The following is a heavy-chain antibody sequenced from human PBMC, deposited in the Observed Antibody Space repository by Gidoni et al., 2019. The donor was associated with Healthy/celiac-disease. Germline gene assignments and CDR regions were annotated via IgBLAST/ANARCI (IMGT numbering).Heavy chain of an antibody. CDR1: GGSISSSSYY. Sequence: QLQLQESGPGLVKPSETLSLTCTVSGGSISSSSYYWGWIRQPPGKGLEWIGSIYYSGSTYYNPSLKSRVTISVDTSKNQFSLKLSSVTAADTAVYYCASEARAVQIKPPLTYYYYGMDVWGQGTTVTVSS. D-gene: IGHD2-8*01. V-gene: IGHV4-39*01. CDR3: ASEARAVQIKPPLTYYYYGMDV. CDR2: IYYSGST. J-gene: IGHJ6*02.